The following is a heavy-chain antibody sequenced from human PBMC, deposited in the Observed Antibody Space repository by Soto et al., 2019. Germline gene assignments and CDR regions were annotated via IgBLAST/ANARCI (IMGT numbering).Heavy chain of an antibody. CDR2: IDHEGSGI. Sequence: EMQLMESGGGLVQPGGSLRLSCLASGFSLRDYWIHWVRQVPGKGLVWVSRIDHEGSGISYADSVRGRFTVSRDNAKNTAFLQMNGLTFEDTGVYSCGSVFEIWGQGTPVTVSS. D-gene: IGHD3-9*01. CDR3: GSVFEI. V-gene: IGHV3-74*01. CDR1: GFSLRDYW. J-gene: IGHJ4*02.